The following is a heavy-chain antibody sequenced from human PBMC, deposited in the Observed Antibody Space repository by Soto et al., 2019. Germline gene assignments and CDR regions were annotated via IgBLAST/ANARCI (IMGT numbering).Heavy chain of an antibody. D-gene: IGHD1-1*01. Sequence: GGSLRLSCAASGFTFGTHAMSWVRQAPGKGLEWVSTVTNGLGSYYADSVKGRFSISTDNSKNTLYLHMNDLRVEDTAVYFCARCSGFIDPFDCWGQGALVTVSS. J-gene: IGHJ4*02. CDR2: VTNGLGS. CDR3: ARCSGFIDPFDC. CDR1: GFTFGTHA. V-gene: IGHV3-23*01.